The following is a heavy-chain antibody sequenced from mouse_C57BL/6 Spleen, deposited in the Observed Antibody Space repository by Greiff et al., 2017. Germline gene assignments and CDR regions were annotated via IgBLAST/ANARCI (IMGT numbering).Heavy chain of an antibody. J-gene: IGHJ4*01. CDR3: AGDARDY. V-gene: IGHV6-3*01. CDR2: IRLKSDNYAT. CDR1: GFTFSNYW. Sequence: EVKLMESGGGLVQPGGSMKLSCVASGFTFSNYWMNWVRQSPEKGLEWVAQIRLKSDNYATHYAEAVKGRFTISRDDSKSSVYLQMSSLRAEDTGIYYCAGDARDYWGQGTSVTVSS.